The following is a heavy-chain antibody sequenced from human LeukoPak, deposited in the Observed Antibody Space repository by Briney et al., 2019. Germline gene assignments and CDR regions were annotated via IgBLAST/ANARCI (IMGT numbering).Heavy chain of an antibody. CDR1: GGTFSSYA. D-gene: IGHD2-2*01. CDR2: IIPILGIS. V-gene: IGHV1-69*04. J-gene: IGHJ6*02. Sequence: SVKVSCKASGGTFSSYAISWVRQAPGQGLEWMGRIIPILGISNYAQKFQGRVTITADKSTSTAYMELSSLRSEDTAVYYCARVETYCSSTICYRYYYYGMDVWGQGTTVTVSS. CDR3: ARVETYCSSTICYRYYYYGMDV.